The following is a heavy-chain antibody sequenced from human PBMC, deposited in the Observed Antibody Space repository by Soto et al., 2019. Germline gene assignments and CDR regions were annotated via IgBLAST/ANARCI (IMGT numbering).Heavy chain of an antibody. CDR1: GYTFTGYY. CDR2: INPNSGGT. J-gene: IGHJ5*02. V-gene: IGHV1-2*02. CDR3: ARGRSPRGPIAAAGTHDQNWFDP. D-gene: IGHD6-13*01. Sequence: QVQLVQSGAEVKKPGASVKVSCKASGYTFTGYYMHWVRQAPGQGLEWMGWINPNSGGTNYAQKFQGRVTMTRDTSISTAYRELSRLRSDDTAVYYGARGRSPRGPIAAAGTHDQNWFDPWGQGTLVTVSS.